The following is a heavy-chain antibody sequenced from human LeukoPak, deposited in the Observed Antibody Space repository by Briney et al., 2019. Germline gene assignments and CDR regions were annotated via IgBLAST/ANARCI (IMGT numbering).Heavy chain of an antibody. CDR3: ARERTTIVSGTTIGAY. V-gene: IGHV3-30*02. CDR2: IRYDGSNK. D-gene: IGHD2/OR15-2a*01. CDR1: GFTFSSYG. Sequence: GGSLRLSCAASGFTFSSYGMHWVRQAPGKGLEWVAFIRYDGSNKYYADSVKGRFTISRDNAKNSLFLQMNSLTADDTAVYYCARERTTIVSGTTIGAYWGQGTLVTVSS. J-gene: IGHJ4*02.